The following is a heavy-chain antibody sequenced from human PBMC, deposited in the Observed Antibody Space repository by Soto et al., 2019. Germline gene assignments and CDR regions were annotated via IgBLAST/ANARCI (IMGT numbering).Heavy chain of an antibody. J-gene: IGHJ4*02. Sequence: GGSLRLSCATYGFSFSNYAMSWVRQAPGKGLEWVAAITSVGYTYYVDSLKGRFTISRDNSKNTLYLQMNSLRAEDTAVYYCAKDLIDYSNSYFDYWGQGTLVTVSS. CDR3: AKDLIDYSNSYFDY. V-gene: IGHV3-23*01. D-gene: IGHD4-4*01. CDR2: ITSVGYT. CDR1: GFSFSNYA.